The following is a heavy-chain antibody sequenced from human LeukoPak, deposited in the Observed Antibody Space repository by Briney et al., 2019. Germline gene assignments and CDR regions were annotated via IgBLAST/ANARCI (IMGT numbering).Heavy chain of an antibody. J-gene: IGHJ4*02. Sequence: QAGGSLRLSCAASGFTVSTDWRTWVRQAPGKGREWVSNIEQNGSEKFYVDSVKGRFTIARDNAKNSLYLQMNSLRVDDTAVYYCARDSDWGQGTLVTVSS. CDR2: IEQNGSEK. CDR1: GFTVSTDW. CDR3: ARDSD. V-gene: IGHV3-7*04.